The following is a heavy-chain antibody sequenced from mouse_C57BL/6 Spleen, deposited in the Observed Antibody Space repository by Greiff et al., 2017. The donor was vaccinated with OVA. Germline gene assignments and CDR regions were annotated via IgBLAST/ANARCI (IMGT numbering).Heavy chain of an antibody. Sequence: QVQLQQSGPELVKPGASVKISCKASGYTFTDYYINWVKQRPGQGLEWIGWIFPGSGSTYYNEKFKGKATLTVDKSSSTAYMLLSSLTSEDSAVYFCASRGGLYYSNYGAMDYWGQGTSVTVSS. V-gene: IGHV1-75*01. CDR2: IFPGSGST. CDR1: GYTFTDYY. J-gene: IGHJ4*01. CDR3: ASRGGLYYSNYGAMDY. D-gene: IGHD2-5*01.